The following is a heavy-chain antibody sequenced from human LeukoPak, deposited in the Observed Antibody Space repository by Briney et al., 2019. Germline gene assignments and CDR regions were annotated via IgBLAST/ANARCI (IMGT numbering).Heavy chain of an antibody. CDR2: ISSGSSTI. Sequence: GGSLRLSCVASGFTFSSYSMNWVRQAPGKGLEWVSYISSGSSTIYYADSVKGRFTISRDNAKNSLYLQMNSLRAADTAVYYCAREGGMVRGVILWGQGTLVTVSS. D-gene: IGHD3-10*01. CDR3: AREGGMVRGVIL. J-gene: IGHJ4*02. CDR1: GFTFSSYS. V-gene: IGHV3-48*04.